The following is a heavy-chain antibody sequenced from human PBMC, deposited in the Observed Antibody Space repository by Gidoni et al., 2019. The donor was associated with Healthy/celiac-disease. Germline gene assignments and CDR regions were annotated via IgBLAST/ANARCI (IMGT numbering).Heavy chain of an antibody. Sequence: QVPLVQSGAAVKKPGSSVKVSCKASGGTFSSYAISWVRQAPGQGLEWMGGIIPIFGTANYAQKFQGRVTITADESTSTAYMELSSLRSEDTAVYYCARIRAMIDFTQIYSGGMDVWGQGTTVTVSS. CDR2: IIPIFGTA. V-gene: IGHV1-69*01. D-gene: IGHD3-22*01. J-gene: IGHJ6*02. CDR3: ARIRAMIDFTQIYSGGMDV. CDR1: GGTFSSYA.